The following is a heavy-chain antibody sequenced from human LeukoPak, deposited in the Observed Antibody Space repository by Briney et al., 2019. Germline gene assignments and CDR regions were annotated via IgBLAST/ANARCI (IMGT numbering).Heavy chain of an antibody. CDR1: GFTFSSYW. V-gene: IGHV3-74*01. CDR2: INSDGSST. Sequence: GGSLRLSCAASGFTFSSYWMHWVRQAPGKGLVWVSRINSDGSSTSYADSVKGRFTISRDNAKNTLYLQMNSLRAEDTAVYYCARESEDYYYYYGMDVWGQGTTVTVSS. J-gene: IGHJ6*02. CDR3: ARESEDYYYYYGMDV.